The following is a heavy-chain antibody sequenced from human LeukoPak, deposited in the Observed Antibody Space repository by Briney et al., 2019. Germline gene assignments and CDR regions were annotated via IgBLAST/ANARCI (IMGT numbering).Heavy chain of an antibody. CDR3: ATGYYDSSGYPPGYFDY. Sequence: GGSLRLSCAASGFTFSSYAMHWVRQAPGKGLEWVAVISYDGSNKYYADSVKGRFTISRDNSKNTLYLQMNSLRAEDTAVYYCATGYYDSSGYPPGYFDYWGQGTLVTVSS. CDR2: ISYDGSNK. D-gene: IGHD3-22*01. V-gene: IGHV3-30-3*01. J-gene: IGHJ4*02. CDR1: GFTFSSYA.